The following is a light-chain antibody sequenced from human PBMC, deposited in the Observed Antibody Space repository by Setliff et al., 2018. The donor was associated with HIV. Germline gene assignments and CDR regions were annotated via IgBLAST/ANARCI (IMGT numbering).Light chain of an antibody. J-gene: IGLJ1*01. Sequence: LAQPASVSGSPGQSITISCTGTSSDVGDYNYVSWYQQHPGKAPKLIIYAVGNRPSVVSNRFSGSKSGNTASLTISGLQAEDEADYYCSSYTSSNTPYVFGTGTKVTVL. CDR2: AVG. CDR3: SSYTSSNTPYV. CDR1: SSDVGDYNY. V-gene: IGLV2-14*01.